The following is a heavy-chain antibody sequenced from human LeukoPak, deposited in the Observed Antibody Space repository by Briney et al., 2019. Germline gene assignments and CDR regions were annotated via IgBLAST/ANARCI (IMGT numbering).Heavy chain of an antibody. J-gene: IGHJ6*02. D-gene: IGHD2-2*01. CDR3: ARAIRANRYCSSTSCYVGYYYYGMDV. Sequence: PGRSLRLSCAASGFTFSSYGMHWVRQAPGKGLVWVAVIWYDGSNKYYADSVKGRFTISRDNSKNTLYLQMNSLRAEDTAVYYCARAIRANRYCSSTSCYVGYYYYGMDVWGQGTTVTVSS. CDR1: GFTFSSYG. CDR2: IWYDGSNK. V-gene: IGHV3-33*01.